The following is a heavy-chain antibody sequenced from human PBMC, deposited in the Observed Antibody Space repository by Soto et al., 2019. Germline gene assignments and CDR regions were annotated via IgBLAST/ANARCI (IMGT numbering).Heavy chain of an antibody. Sequence: EVQLLESGGGLVQPGGSLRLSCAASGFTFSSYAMSWVRQAPGKGLEWVSAISGSGGSTYYADSVKGRFTISRDNSKNTLYLQMNSLRAEATAVYYCAKDNGYRSGWYLGPNAFDIWGQGTMVTVSS. CDR3: AKDNGYRSGWYLGPNAFDI. V-gene: IGHV3-23*01. CDR1: GFTFSSYA. D-gene: IGHD6-19*01. CDR2: ISGSGGST. J-gene: IGHJ3*02.